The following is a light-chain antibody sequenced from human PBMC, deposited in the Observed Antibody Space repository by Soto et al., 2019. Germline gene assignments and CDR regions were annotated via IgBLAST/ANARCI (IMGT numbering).Light chain of an antibody. CDR1: QTISSW. CDR2: KAS. J-gene: IGKJ1*01. Sequence: PSTLSGSVGDRVTITCRASQTISSWLAWYQQKPGKAPKLLIYKASTLKSGVPSRFSGSGSGTEFTLTISSLQPDDFATYYCQHYNSYSEAFGQGTKVDVK. CDR3: QHYNSYSEA. V-gene: IGKV1-5*03.